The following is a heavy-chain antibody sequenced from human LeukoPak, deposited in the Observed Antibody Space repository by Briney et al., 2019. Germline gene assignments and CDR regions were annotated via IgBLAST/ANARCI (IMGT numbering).Heavy chain of an antibody. CDR2: INHSGST. CDR3: ARHFFPSDSGSFRTPFDY. CDR1: GGSFSGYY. D-gene: IGHD3-10*01. Sequence: NPSETLSLTCAVYGGSFSGYYWSWIRQPPGKGLEWIGEINHSGSTNYNPSLKSRVTISVDTSKNQFSLKLSSVTAADTAVYYCARHFFPSDSGSFRTPFDYWGQGALVTVSS. V-gene: IGHV4-34*01. J-gene: IGHJ4*02.